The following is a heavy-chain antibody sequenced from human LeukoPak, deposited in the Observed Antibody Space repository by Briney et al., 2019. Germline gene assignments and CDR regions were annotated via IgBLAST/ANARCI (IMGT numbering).Heavy chain of an antibody. CDR3: ARDKVTY. V-gene: IGHV3-7*01. Sequence: GGSLRLSCAASGFTFSSYWMHWVRQAPGKGLEWVAHINKDGSEIYYVDSVKGRFTISRDNAKSSLSLQMNSLRVEDTAVYYCARDKVTYWGQGILVTVSS. J-gene: IGHJ4*02. CDR1: GFTFSSYW. CDR2: INKDGSEI.